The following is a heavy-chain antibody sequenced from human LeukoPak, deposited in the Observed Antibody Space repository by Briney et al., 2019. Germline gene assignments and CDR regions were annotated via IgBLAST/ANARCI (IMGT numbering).Heavy chain of an antibody. J-gene: IGHJ5*02. D-gene: IGHD4/OR15-4a*01. Sequence: GASVRVSRKASGYTLTDYYLHWVRQAPGQGLEWMGWINPNSGDTNYAQQFQGRVTMTRDTSISTAYMELSRLRSDDTAVYYCARPLKGNWFDPWGQGTLVTVSS. CDR1: GYTLTDYY. CDR3: ARPLKGNWFDP. CDR2: INPNSGDT. V-gene: IGHV1-2*02.